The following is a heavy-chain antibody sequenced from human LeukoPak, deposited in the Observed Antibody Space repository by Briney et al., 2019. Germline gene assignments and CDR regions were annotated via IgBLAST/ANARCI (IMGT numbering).Heavy chain of an antibody. Sequence: GGSLRLSCAASGFTFATYGMHWVRQGPGKGLEWVAIIWNDGSKQDYADSVKGQFTISRDNFKNTVSLQMSSLRAEDTAIYYCVKDIWNGNNRYFDYWGQGTLVTVSS. D-gene: IGHD3-3*01. CDR3: VKDIWNGNNRYFDY. V-gene: IGHV3-33*06. J-gene: IGHJ4*02. CDR2: IWNDGSKQ. CDR1: GFTFATYG.